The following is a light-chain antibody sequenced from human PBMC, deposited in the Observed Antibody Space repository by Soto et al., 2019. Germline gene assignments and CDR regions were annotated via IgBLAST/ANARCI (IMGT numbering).Light chain of an antibody. CDR3: QQYNKWPPQYT. J-gene: IGKJ2*01. CDR1: QNINSD. V-gene: IGKV3-15*01. CDR2: GAS. Sequence: EIVMTQSPVTLSVSPGERATLSCRASQNINSDLAWYQQKPGQAPRLLIYGASTRVTDIPARISGSGSGTDFTLTISSLQSEDFAVYYCQQYNKWPPQYTFGQGTKLEIK.